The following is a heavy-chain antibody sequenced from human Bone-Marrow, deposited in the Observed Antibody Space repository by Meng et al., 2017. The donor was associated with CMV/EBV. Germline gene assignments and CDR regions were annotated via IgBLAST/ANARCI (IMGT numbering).Heavy chain of an antibody. V-gene: IGHV1-46*01. D-gene: IGHD4-23*01. Sequence: ASVKVSCKASGYTFTSYDINWVRQATGQGLECMGIINPSGGSTSYAQKFQGRVTMTRDTATSTVYMELSSLRSEDTAVYYCARGRYGGAYYYYGMDVWGQGTTVTVSS. J-gene: IGHJ6*02. CDR2: INPSGGST. CDR1: GYTFTSYD. CDR3: ARGRYGGAYYYYGMDV.